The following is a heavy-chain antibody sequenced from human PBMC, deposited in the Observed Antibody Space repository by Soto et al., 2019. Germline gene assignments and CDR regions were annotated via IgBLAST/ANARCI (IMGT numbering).Heavy chain of an antibody. J-gene: IGHJ4*02. V-gene: IGHV3-30*03. CDR2: ISYDGSNK. D-gene: IGHD3-9*01. Sequence: GGSLRLSCAASGITFSSYGMHWVRQAPGKGLEWVAVISYDGSNKYYADSVKGRFTISRDNSKNTLYLQMNSLRAEDTTVYYCVLGVDILTPIDYWGQGTLVTVSS. CDR1: GITFSSYG. CDR3: VLGVDILTPIDY.